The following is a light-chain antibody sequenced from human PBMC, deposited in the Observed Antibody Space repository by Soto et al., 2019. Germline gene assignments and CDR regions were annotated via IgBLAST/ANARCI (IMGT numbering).Light chain of an antibody. CDR3: QSYDSSLIGVV. CDR1: SSNIGAGYD. CDR2: GNS. V-gene: IGLV1-40*01. Sequence: QSVLTQPPSVSGAPGQRVTISCTGSSSNIGAGYDVHWYQQLPGTAPKLLIYGNSNRPSGVPDRFSGSKSCTSASLAITGLHDEDEADYYCQSYDSSLIGVVFGGGTQLTV. J-gene: IGLJ2*01.